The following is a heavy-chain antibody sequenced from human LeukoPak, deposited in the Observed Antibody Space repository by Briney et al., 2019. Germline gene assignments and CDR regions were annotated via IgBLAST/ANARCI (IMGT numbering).Heavy chain of an antibody. CDR3: ASAMAMVRGVLDY. V-gene: IGHV1-69*04. Sequence: SVKVSCKASGGTFSSYAISWVRQAPGQGLEWMGRIIPILGIANYAQKFQGRVTITADKSTSTAYMELSSLRSEDTAVYYCASAMAMVRGVLDYWGQGTLVTVSS. D-gene: IGHD3-10*01. J-gene: IGHJ4*02. CDR1: GGTFSSYA. CDR2: IIPILGIA.